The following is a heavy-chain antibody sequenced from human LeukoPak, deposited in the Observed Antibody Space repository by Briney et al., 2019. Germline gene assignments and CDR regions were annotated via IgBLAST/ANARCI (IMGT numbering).Heavy chain of an antibody. D-gene: IGHD5-12*01. V-gene: IGHV3-30*04. CDR2: ISYDGSNK. J-gene: IGHJ4*02. CDR1: GFTFSSYA. Sequence: GGPLRLSCAASGFTFSSYAMHWVRQAPGKGLEWVAVISYDGSNKYYADSVKGRFTISRDNSKNTLYLQMNSLRAEDTAVYYCARVLRGYSGYDIGYWGQGTLVTVSS. CDR3: ARVLRGYSGYDIGY.